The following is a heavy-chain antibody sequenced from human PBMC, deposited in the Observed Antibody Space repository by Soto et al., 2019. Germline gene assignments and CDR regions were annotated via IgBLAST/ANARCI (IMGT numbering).Heavy chain of an antibody. V-gene: IGHV3-30*18. D-gene: IGHD3-10*01. CDR1: GFTFSSYG. Sequence: PGGSLRLSCAASGFTFSSYGMHWVRQAPGKGLEWVAVISYDGSNKYYADSVKGRFTISRDNSKNTLYLQMNSLRAEDTAVYYCAKSGRFGELTLDYWGQGTLVTVSS. J-gene: IGHJ4*02. CDR2: ISYDGSNK. CDR3: AKSGRFGELTLDY.